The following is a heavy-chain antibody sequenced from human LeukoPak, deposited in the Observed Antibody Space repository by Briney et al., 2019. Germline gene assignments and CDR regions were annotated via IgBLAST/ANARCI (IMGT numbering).Heavy chain of an antibody. CDR1: GGSISNHY. D-gene: IGHD5-24*01. CDR2: IYYSGST. J-gene: IGHJ4*02. Sequence: SETLSLTCTVSGGSISNHYWSWVRQPPGRGLEWIGYIYYSGSTKYNPSLKSRVTISVDTSKNQFSLKLSSVTAADTAVYYCAREVEMARQFDYWGQGTLVTVSS. V-gene: IGHV4-59*11. CDR3: AREVEMARQFDY.